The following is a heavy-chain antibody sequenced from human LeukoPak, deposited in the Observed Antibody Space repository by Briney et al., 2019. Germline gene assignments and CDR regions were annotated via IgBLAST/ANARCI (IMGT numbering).Heavy chain of an antibody. J-gene: IGHJ4*02. CDR1: GGSISGYY. D-gene: IGHD3-10*01. Sequence: SETLSLTCTVSGGSISGYYCSWIRQPPGKGLEWIGYIYNSGNTNYNPSLKSRVTISVDTSKNQFSLKLSSVTAADTAVYYCARAAYGSGSYLFDYWGQGTLVTVSS. CDR3: ARAAYGSGSYLFDY. V-gene: IGHV4-59*08. CDR2: IYNSGNT.